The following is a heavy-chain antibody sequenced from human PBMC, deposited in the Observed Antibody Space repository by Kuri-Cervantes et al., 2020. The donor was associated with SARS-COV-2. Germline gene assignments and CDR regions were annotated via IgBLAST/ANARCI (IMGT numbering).Heavy chain of an antibody. D-gene: IGHD6-19*01. CDR1: GGSFSGYY. CDR2: IYYSGST. Sequence: SETLSLTCAVYGGSFSGYYWGWIRQPPGKGLEWIGSIYYSGSTYYNPSLKSRVTISVDTSKNQFSLKLSSVTAADTAVYYCARGPLGQWLAYAFDIWGQGTMVTVSS. CDR3: ARGPLGQWLAYAFDI. V-gene: IGHV4-34*01. J-gene: IGHJ3*02.